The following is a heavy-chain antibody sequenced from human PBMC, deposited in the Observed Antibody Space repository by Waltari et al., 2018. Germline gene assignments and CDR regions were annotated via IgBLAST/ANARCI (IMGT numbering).Heavy chain of an antibody. Sequence: QVQLQESGPGLVKPSETLSLTCAVSGYSISSGYYWGWIRQPPGKGLEWIGSIYHSGSTYYTQSLKSRVTISVDTSKNQFSLKLSSVTAADTAVYYCARCGPPTTVTTLYDYWGQGTLVTVSS. CDR2: IYHSGST. CDR1: GYSISSGYY. J-gene: IGHJ4*02. D-gene: IGHD4-17*01. CDR3: ARCGPPTTVTTLYDY. V-gene: IGHV4-38-2*01.